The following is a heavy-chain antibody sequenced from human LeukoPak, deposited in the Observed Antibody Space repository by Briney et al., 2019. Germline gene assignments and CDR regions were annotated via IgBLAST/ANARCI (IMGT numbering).Heavy chain of an antibody. D-gene: IGHD5-24*01. CDR2: ISGSGGST. CDR3: AKGLRDGYNSGY. J-gene: IGHJ4*02. CDR1: GFTFSSYA. V-gene: IGHV3-23*01. Sequence: PGGSLRLSCAASGFTFSSYAMSWVRQAPGKGLEWVSAISGSGGSTYYADSVKGRFTISRDNSKNTLYLQMNSLRAEDTVVYYCAKGLRDGYNSGYWGQGTLVTVSS.